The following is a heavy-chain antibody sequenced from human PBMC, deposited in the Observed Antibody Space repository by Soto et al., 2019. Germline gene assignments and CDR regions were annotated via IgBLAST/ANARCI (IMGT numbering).Heavy chain of an antibody. CDR3: AKDRRDYVWGSYSHYFDY. J-gene: IGHJ4*02. D-gene: IGHD3-16*01. Sequence: EVQLLDSGGGLVQSGGSLVLSCEASGITFSSHAMTWVRQAPGKGLEWVSTISGSGGSTYYTASVKGRFTISRANSKNTLYLQMNSLRAEDTAIYYCAKDRRDYVWGSYSHYFDYWGQGTLVTVSS. V-gene: IGHV3-23*01. CDR2: ISGSGGST. CDR1: GITFSSHA.